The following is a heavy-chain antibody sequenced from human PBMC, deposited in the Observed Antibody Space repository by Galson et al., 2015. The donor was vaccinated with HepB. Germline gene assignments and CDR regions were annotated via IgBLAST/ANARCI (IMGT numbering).Heavy chain of an antibody. CDR1: GYTFTNYA. Sequence: SVKVSCKASGYTFTNYAINWVRQAPGQGLEWMGWINTNTGIPTYAQGYIRRFVFSLDTSVSTAYLQINSLKAEDTAVFYCARLTGYSSSGTDIWGQGTMVTVSS. CDR3: ARLTGYSSSGTDI. J-gene: IGHJ3*02. D-gene: IGHD6-13*01. CDR2: INTNTGIP. V-gene: IGHV7-4-1*02.